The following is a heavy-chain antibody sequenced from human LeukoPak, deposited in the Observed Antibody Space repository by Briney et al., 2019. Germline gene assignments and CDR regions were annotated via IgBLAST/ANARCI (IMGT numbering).Heavy chain of an antibody. CDR1: GYTFTGYY. J-gene: IGHJ4*02. V-gene: IGHV1-2*02. D-gene: IGHD5-24*01. CDR3: ARDLGDGYNFYFDY. CDR2: INPNSGGT. Sequence: ASVKVSCKASGYTFTGYYMHWVRQAPGQGLEWMGWINPNSGGTNYAQKFQGRVTMTRDTSISTAYMELSRLRSDDTAVYYCARDLGDGYNFYFDYWGQGTLVTVSS.